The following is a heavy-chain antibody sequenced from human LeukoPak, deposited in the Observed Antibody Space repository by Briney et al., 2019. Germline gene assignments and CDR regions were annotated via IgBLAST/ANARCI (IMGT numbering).Heavy chain of an antibody. CDR2: ISAYNGNT. CDR3: ATAPLHRRYYYYMDV. CDR1: GYTFTSYG. J-gene: IGHJ6*03. Sequence: ASVKVSCKASGYTFTSYGISWVRQAPGQGLEWMGWISAYNGNTNYAQKLQGRVTITGDKSTSTAYMELSSLRSEDTAVYYCATAPLHRRYYYYMDVWGKGTTVTVSS. V-gene: IGHV1-18*01.